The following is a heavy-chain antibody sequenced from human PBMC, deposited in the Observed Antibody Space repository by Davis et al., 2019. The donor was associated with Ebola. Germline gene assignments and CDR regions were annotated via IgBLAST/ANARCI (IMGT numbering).Heavy chain of an antibody. D-gene: IGHD1-1*01. CDR3: ARAQFPTTSDH. V-gene: IGHV1-2*06. CDR2: INPNSGGT. CDR1: GYTFTGYY. J-gene: IGHJ4*02. Sequence: AASVKVSCKASGYTFTGYYMHWVRRAPGQGLEWMGRINPNSGGTNYAQKFQGRVTMTRDTSISTAYMEVGSLRSDDTAVYYCARAQFPTTSDHWGQGTLVIVSS.